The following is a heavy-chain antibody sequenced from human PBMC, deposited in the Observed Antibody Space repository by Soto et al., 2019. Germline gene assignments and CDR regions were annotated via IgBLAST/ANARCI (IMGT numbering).Heavy chain of an antibody. V-gene: IGHV1-2*02. CDR2: INPNSDVT. D-gene: IGHD3-16*01. J-gene: IGHJ4*02. CDR1: GYTFNSYY. CDR3: VRVGFNSHYDFDY. Sequence: QVQLVQSGAEVKKPGASVKVSCKASGYTFNSYYIHWVRQAPGQGLEGMGWINPNSDVTSYAQSSQDRVTMTSDMPITTAYMELTRLRSDDTAVYYCVRVGFNSHYDFDYWGQGTLITVSS.